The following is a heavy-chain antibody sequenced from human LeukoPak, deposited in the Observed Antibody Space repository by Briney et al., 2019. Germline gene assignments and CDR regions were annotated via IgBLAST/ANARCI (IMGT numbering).Heavy chain of an antibody. CDR3: AKRASGSGTSLYYFDY. D-gene: IGHD3-10*01. J-gene: IGHJ4*02. Sequence: GGSLRLSCAASGFTSSSYTMSWVRQAPGKGLEWVSVIIVSGGSTFYADSVKGRFTISRDNSKNTLYLQMNSLRAEDTAVYYCAKRASGSGTSLYYFDYWGQGTLVIVSS. V-gene: IGHV3-23*01. CDR2: IIVSGGST. CDR1: GFTSSSYT.